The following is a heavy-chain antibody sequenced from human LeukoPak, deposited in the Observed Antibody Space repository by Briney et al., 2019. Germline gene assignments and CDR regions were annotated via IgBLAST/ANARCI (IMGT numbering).Heavy chain of an antibody. CDR2: ISAYNGNT. V-gene: IGHV1-18*01. D-gene: IGHD6-19*01. CDR1: GYTFTSYG. CDR3: ATPRGFSSGWYPDAFDI. J-gene: IGHJ3*02. Sequence: ASVKVSCKASGYTFTSYGISWVRQAPGQGLEWMGWISAYNGNTNYAQKLQGRVTMTTDTSTSTAYMELRSLRSDDTAVYYCATPRGFSSGWYPDAFDIWSQGTMVTVSS.